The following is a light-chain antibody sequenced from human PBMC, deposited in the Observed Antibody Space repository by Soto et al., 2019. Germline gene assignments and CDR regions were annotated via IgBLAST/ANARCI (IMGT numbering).Light chain of an antibody. V-gene: IGKV3-15*01. J-gene: IGKJ5*01. Sequence: EMVMTQSPATLSVSPGERATLSCRASQSVSSNLAWYQQKPGQAPRLLIYGASTRATGIPARFSGSGSGTEFTLTISSLQSEDFAVYYCQQYHNWPITFGQGTRLEN. CDR3: QQYHNWPIT. CDR2: GAS. CDR1: QSVSSN.